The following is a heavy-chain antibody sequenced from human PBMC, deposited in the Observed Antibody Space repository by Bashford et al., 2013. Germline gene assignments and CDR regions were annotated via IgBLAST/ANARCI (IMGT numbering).Heavy chain of an antibody. CDR2: ISGSGGST. CDR3: AKGGTVLRFLEWFLDY. CDR1: GFTFSSYA. D-gene: IGHD3-3*01. Sequence: GGSLRLSCAASGFTFSSYAMSWVRQAPGKGLEWVSAISGSGGSTYYADSVKGRFTISRDNSKNTLYLQMNSLRAEDTAVYYCAKGGTVLRFLEWFLDYWGQGTLVTVSS. J-gene: IGHJ4*02. V-gene: IGHV3-23*01.